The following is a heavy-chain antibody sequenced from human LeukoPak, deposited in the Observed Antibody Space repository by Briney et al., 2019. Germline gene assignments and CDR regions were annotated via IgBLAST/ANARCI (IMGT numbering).Heavy chain of an antibody. CDR3: YAPLNYFDS. CDR1: GVTFSSDA. V-gene: IGHV3-23*01. D-gene: IGHD2-2*01. CDR2: ISGSGGST. Sequence: GGSLRLSCAASGVTFSSDAMSWVRQAPGKGLEWVSAISGSGGSTYYAESVKGRFTISRDNSKNTLYLQINSLRAEDTAVYFCYAPLNYFDSSGQGTLVTVSS. J-gene: IGHJ4*02.